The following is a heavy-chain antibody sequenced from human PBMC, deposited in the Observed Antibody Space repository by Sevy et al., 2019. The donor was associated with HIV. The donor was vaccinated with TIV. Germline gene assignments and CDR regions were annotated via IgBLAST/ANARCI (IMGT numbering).Heavy chain of an antibody. CDR3: ARDVSYCSSTSCFHSEENYFDY. V-gene: IGHV3-30-3*01. D-gene: IGHD2-2*01. Sequence: GGSLRLSCAASGFTFSSYAMHWVRQAPGKGLEWVAVISYDGSNKYYADSVKGRFTISRDNSKNTLYLQMNSLRAEDTAVYYCARDVSYCSSTSCFHSEENYFDYWGQGTLVTVSS. J-gene: IGHJ4*02. CDR2: ISYDGSNK. CDR1: GFTFSSYA.